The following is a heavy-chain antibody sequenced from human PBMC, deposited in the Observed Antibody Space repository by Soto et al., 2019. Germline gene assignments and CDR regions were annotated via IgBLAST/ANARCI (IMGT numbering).Heavy chain of an antibody. Sequence: GGSLRLSCAASGFRFSSYGMHWVRQAPGKGLEWVAVISYDGSNKYYGDSVKGRFTISRDNSKNTLYLQMNSLRAEDTAVYYCAKEGCRGGSCYSPHNWFDPWGQGTLVTVSS. V-gene: IGHV3-30*18. CDR3: AKEGCRGGSCYSPHNWFDP. J-gene: IGHJ5*02. D-gene: IGHD2-15*01. CDR1: GFRFSSYG. CDR2: ISYDGSNK.